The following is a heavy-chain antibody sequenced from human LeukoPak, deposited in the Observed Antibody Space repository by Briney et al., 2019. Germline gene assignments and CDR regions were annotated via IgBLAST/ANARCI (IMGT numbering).Heavy chain of an antibody. CDR1: GGSISSSSYY. D-gene: IGHD3-10*01. CDR2: IYYSGST. J-gene: IGHJ3*02. CDR3: ARDDYPYYGSGSLGFHDAFDI. V-gene: IGHV4-39*07. Sequence: SETLSLTCTVSGGSISSSSYYWGWIRQPPGKGLEWIGSIYYSGSTYYNPSLKSRVTISVDTSKNQFSLKLSSVTAADTAVYYCARDDYPYYGSGSLGFHDAFDIWGQGTMVTVSS.